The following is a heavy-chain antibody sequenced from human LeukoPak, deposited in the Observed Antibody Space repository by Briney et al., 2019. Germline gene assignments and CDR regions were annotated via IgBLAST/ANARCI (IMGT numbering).Heavy chain of an antibody. CDR1: GYSFTSYW. CDR3: ARQDDSSGYYLQWAFDY. D-gene: IGHD3-22*01. V-gene: IGHV5-51*01. J-gene: IGHJ4*02. CDR2: IYAGDSDT. Sequence: GESLKISCNGSGYSFTSYWIGWVRQMPGKGLEWMGIIYAGDSDTRYSPSFQGQVTISADKPISTAYLQWSSLKASDTAMYYCARQDDSSGYYLQWAFDYWGQGTLVTVSS.